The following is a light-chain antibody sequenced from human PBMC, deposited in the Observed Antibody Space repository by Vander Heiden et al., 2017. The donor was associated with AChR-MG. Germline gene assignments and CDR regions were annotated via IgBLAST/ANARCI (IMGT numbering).Light chain of an antibody. CDR2: AAS. CDR1: QSLSSY. Sequence: EIVLTQSPGTLSLSPGERATLSRRASQSLSSYLAWYQQKPGQAPRLLIYAASTRATGIPDRFSGSGSGTDFTLTISRLEPEDFAVYYCQQYGNSPRGTFGQGTKVEIK. CDR3: QQYGNSPRGT. V-gene: IGKV3-20*01. J-gene: IGKJ1*01.